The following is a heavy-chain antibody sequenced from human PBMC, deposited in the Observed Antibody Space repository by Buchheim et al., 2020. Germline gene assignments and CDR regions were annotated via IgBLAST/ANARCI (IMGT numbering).Heavy chain of an antibody. CDR3: ARGSTYYDFWSGWNWFDP. CDR1: GFTFSSYD. J-gene: IGHJ5*02. CDR2: IGTAGDT. Sequence: EVQLVESGGGLVQPGGSLRLSCAASGFTFSSYDMHWVRQATGKGLEWVSAIGTAGDTYYPGSVKGRFTISRENAKNSLYLQMNSLRAGDTAVYYCARGSTYYDFWSGWNWFDPWGQGTL. V-gene: IGHV3-13*01. D-gene: IGHD3-3*01.